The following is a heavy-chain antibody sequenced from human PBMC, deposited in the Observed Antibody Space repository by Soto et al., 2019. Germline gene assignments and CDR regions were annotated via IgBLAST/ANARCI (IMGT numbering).Heavy chain of an antibody. CDR3: ARYYDSRNSGSWFDP. CDR2: IYYSGST. Sequence: PSETLSLTFTISGGSISSSSYYWGWIRQPPGKGLEWIGSIYYSGSTYYNPSLKSRVTISVDTSKKQFSLKLSSVTAADTAVYYCARYYDSRNSGSWFDPWGQGTLVTVSS. V-gene: IGHV4-39*01. J-gene: IGHJ5*02. CDR1: GGSISSSSYY. D-gene: IGHD3-22*01.